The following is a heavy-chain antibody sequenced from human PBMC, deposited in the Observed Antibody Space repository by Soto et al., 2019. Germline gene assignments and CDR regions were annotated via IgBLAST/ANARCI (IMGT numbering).Heavy chain of an antibody. J-gene: IGHJ4*02. V-gene: IGHV4-59*01. CDR2: IYYSGST. D-gene: IGHD4-17*01. CDR1: GGSISSYY. CDR3: ARGRDYGDYPDY. Sequence: SETLSLTCTVSGGSISSYYWSWIRQPPGKGLEWIGYIYYSGSTNYNPSLKSRVTISVDTSKNQFSLKLSSVTAADTAVYYCARGRDYGDYPDYWGQGTLVTVSS.